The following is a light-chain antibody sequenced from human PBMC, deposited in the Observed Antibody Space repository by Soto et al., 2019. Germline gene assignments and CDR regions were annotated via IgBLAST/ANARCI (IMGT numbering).Light chain of an antibody. CDR1: QTISTS. J-gene: IGKJ5*01. CDR2: KAS. CDR3: QHYKSWPIT. V-gene: IGKV1-5*03. Sequence: DIQMTQSPSALSASVGDRVTITCRATQTISTSLAWYQQIPGRAPKLLIYKASILDTGVPSRFSGSGSGTEFTLTISSLQPDDFATYYCQHYKSWPITFGQGTRLEIK.